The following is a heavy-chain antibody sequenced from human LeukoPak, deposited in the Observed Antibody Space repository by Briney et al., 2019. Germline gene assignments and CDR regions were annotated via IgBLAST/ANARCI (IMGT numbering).Heavy chain of an antibody. CDR2: IKSKTDGGTT. CDR3: VATIRYGGSDYFDY. Sequence: GGSLRLSCAASGFTFSNAWMSWVRQAPGKGLEWVGRIKSKTDGGTTDYAAPVKGRFTISRDDSKNTLYLQMNSLKTEDTAVYYAVATIRYGGSDYFDYWGQGTLVTVSS. J-gene: IGHJ4*02. D-gene: IGHD5-12*01. CDR1: GFTFSNAW. V-gene: IGHV3-15*01.